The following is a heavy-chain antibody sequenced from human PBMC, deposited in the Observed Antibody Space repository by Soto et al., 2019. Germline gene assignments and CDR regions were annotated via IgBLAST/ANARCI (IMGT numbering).Heavy chain of an antibody. CDR2: INHSGGT. J-gene: IGHJ6*02. CDR3: ARGEPDILTGYYDYYYGMDV. CDR1: GGSLSGYY. V-gene: IGHV4-34*01. D-gene: IGHD3-9*01. Sequence: SETLSLTCAVYGGSLSGYYWSWIRQPPGKGLEWIGEINHSGGTNYNPSLKSRVTISVDTSKNQFSLKLSSVTAADTAVYYCARGEPDILTGYYDYYYGMDVWGQGTTVTVSS.